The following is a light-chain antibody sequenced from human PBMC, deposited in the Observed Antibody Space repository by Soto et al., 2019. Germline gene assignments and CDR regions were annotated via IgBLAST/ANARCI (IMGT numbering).Light chain of an antibody. CDR1: QGISSY. CDR3: QQYASSPRT. J-gene: IGKJ1*01. V-gene: IGKV1-8*01. CDR2: KAS. Sequence: AIRMTQSPSSLSASTGDRVTITCRASQGISSYLAWYQQKPGKAPKLLIYKASTLKSGVPSRFSGSGSGTDFTLTISRLEPEDFAVYYCQQYASSPRTFGQGTKVDIK.